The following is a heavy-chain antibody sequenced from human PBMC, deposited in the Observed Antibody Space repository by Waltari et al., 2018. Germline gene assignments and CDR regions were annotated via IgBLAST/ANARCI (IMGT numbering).Heavy chain of an antibody. CDR1: SDSISGNYW. D-gene: IGHD2-2*01. J-gene: IGHJ4*02. CDR2: VHHSGKP. Sequence: QVQLQESGQGLVKPSGTLSLTCAVSSDSISGNYWRSWVRQSPEKGLEWIGQVHHSGKPHYNPSLQSRVTRSVDKPKNQFSLNLNSVTAADTAVYYWAGDRAIGLFFDYWGRGTLVTVSS. CDR3: AGDRAIGLFFDY. V-gene: IGHV4-4*02.